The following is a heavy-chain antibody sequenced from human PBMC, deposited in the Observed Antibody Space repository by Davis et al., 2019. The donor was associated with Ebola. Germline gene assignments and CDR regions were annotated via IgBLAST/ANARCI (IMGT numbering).Heavy chain of an antibody. Sequence: GSLRLSCAVSGGSISSSNWWSWVRQPPGKGLEWIGEIYHSGSTHYNPSLKSRVTISIDTSKNQFSLKLSSVTAADTAVYFCARGDSYYDPSGYYAGPEAPDHWGQGTLVSVSS. J-gene: IGHJ4*02. V-gene: IGHV4-4*01. CDR3: ARGDSYYDPSGYYAGPEAPDH. CDR2: IYHSGST. D-gene: IGHD3-22*01. CDR1: GGSISSSNW.